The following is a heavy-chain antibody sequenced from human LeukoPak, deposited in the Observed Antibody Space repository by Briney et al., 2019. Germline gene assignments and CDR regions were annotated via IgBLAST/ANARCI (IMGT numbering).Heavy chain of an antibody. Sequence: EASVRVSCKASGYTFTDYYMHWVRQAPGQGLDWVGCINPTSGATNYAQKFQGRVTMTRDTSNNTSYMELSRLRSDDTAVYYCAREFRTTTWSFDAFDLWGQATMVTVSS. J-gene: IGHJ3*01. D-gene: IGHD1/OR15-1a*01. CDR2: INPTSGAT. V-gene: IGHV1-2*02. CDR1: GYTFTDYY. CDR3: AREFRTTTWSFDAFDL.